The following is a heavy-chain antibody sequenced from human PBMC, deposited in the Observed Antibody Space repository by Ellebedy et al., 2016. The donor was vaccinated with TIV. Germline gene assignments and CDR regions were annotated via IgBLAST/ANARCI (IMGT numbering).Heavy chain of an antibody. CDR1: GFTFSSYS. CDR3: ARDRSGYFDY. CDR2: ISSSSSTI. V-gene: IGHV3-48*04. Sequence: GGSLRLSXAASGFTFSSYSMNWVRQAPGKGLEWVSYISSSSSTIYYADSVKGRFTISRDNAKNSLYLQMNSLRAEDTAVYYCARDRSGYFDYWGQGTLVTVSS. J-gene: IGHJ4*02.